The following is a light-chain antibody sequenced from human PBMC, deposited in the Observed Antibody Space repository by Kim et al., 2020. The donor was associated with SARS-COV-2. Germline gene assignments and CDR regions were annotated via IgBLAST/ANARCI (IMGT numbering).Light chain of an antibody. Sequence: QSAPTQPASVSGSPGQSITISCTGTSSDVGSYNLVSWYQQHPGKAPKLMIYEVTKRPSGVSNRFSGSKSGNTASLTISGLQAEDEADYYCCSYAGRSTLFGGGTQLTVL. CDR2: EVT. V-gene: IGLV2-23*02. CDR3: CSYAGRSTL. J-gene: IGLJ2*01. CDR1: SSDVGSYNL.